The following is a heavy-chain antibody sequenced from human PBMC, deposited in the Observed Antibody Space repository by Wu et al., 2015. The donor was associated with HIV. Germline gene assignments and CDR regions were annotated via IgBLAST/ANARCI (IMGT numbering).Heavy chain of an antibody. V-gene: IGHV1-2*02. Sequence: QVQLVQSGAEVKKPGASVKVSCKASGYTFTDYNIHWVRQAPGQGLEWMGWINPNSGDINYAQQFQGRVTMTRDTSINTAYMELSRLRSDDTAVYYCATLTGVWGFNSKWYDLWGQGTLVTVSS. CDR3: ATLTGVWGFNSKWYDL. D-gene: IGHD3-16*01. J-gene: IGHJ5*02. CDR2: INPNSGDI. CDR1: GYTFTDYN.